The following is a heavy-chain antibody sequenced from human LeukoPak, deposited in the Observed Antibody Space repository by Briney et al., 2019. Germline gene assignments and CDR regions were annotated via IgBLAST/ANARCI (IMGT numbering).Heavy chain of an antibody. V-gene: IGHV4-39*07. CDR3: ARPGYSSGWLDY. CDR1: GGSISSSSYY. Sequence: SETLSLTCTVSGGSISSSSYYWGWIRQPPGKGLEWIGSIYYSGSTYYNPSLKSRVTISVDTSKNQFSLKLSSVTAADTAVYYCARPGYSSGWLDYWGQGTLVTVSS. CDR2: IYYSGST. D-gene: IGHD6-19*01. J-gene: IGHJ4*02.